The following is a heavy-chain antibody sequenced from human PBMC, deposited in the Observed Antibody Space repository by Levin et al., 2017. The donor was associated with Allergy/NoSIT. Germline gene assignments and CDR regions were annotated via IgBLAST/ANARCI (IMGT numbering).Heavy chain of an antibody. V-gene: IGHV2-5*01. D-gene: IGHD6-13*01. CDR2: IYWNDDK. CDR1: GFSLSTSGVG. CDR3: AHRPREAAAGNTFDY. Sequence: SGPTLVKPTQTLTLTCTFSGFSLSTSGVGVGWIRQPPGKALEWLALIYWNDDKRYSPSLKSRLTITKDTSKNQVVLTMTNMDPVDTATYDCAHRPREAAAGNTFDYWGQGTLVTVSS. J-gene: IGHJ4*02.